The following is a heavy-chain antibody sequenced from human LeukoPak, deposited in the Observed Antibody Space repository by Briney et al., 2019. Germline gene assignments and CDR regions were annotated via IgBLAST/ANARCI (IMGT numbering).Heavy chain of an antibody. CDR1: GYSFTSYW. J-gene: IGHJ4*02. Sequence: GESLKISCKGSGYSFTSYWIGWVRQMPGKGLEWVSAISNNGGYTYYADSVQGRFTISRDNSKSTLCLQMNSLRAEDTAVYYCAKQLGYCSDGSCYFPYWGQGTLVTVSS. V-gene: IGHV3-23*01. CDR3: AKQLGYCSDGSCYFPY. CDR2: ISNNGGYT. D-gene: IGHD2-15*01.